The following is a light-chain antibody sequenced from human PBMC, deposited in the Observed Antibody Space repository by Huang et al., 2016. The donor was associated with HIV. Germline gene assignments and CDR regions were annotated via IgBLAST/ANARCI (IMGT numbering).Light chain of an antibody. CDR3: QHFDNLALT. CDR2: DAS. V-gene: IGKV1-33*01. CDR1: QDISNY. Sequence: DIQMTQSPSSLSASVGDRVTITCQASQDISNYLNWYQQKPGKAPKLLIYDASNLETGVPSRFSGSGCGTDFTFTISSLQPEDIATYYCQHFDNLALTFGGGTKVQIK. J-gene: IGKJ4*01.